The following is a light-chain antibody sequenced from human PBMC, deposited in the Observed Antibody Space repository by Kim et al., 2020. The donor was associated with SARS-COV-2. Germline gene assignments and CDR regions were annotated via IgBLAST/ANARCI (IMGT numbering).Light chain of an antibody. CDR3: EQGTHWPWT. Sequence: DVVLTQSPLSLPVTLGQPASISGRSSQSLVYIDGHTYLSWFQQRPGHSPRRLIYKVSNRDSGVPDRFRGSGSGTDFTLQISRVETGDVGVYYCEQGTHWPWTFGQGSTVDIK. CDR2: KVS. CDR1: QSLVYIDGHTY. V-gene: IGKV2-30*01. J-gene: IGKJ1*01.